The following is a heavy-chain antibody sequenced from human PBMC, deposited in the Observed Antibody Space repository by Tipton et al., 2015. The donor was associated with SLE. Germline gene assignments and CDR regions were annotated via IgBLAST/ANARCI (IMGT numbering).Heavy chain of an antibody. CDR2: IIPIFGTT. CDR1: GGTFSSYA. Sequence: QLVQSGAEVKKPGSSVKVSCKASGGTFSSYAISWVRQAPGQGLEWMGGIIPIFGTTNYAQKLQGRVTMTTDTSTSTAYMELRSLRSDDTAVYYCARDGGTGDSSDAFDIWGQGTMVTVSS. CDR3: ARDGGTGDSSDAFDI. J-gene: IGHJ3*02. D-gene: IGHD7-27*01. V-gene: IGHV1-69*06.